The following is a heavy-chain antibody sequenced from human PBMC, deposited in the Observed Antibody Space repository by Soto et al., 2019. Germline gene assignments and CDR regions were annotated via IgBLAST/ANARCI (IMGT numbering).Heavy chain of an antibody. Sequence: SVKVSCKASGGTFSSYTISWVRQAPGQGLEWMGRIIPILGIANYAQKFQGRVTITADKSTDTAYMELSSLRSEDTAVYYCARPKYDSSGYYEGLGFDYWGQGTLVTVSS. CDR1: GGTFSSYT. CDR3: ARPKYDSSGYYEGLGFDY. CDR2: IIPILGIA. D-gene: IGHD3-22*01. V-gene: IGHV1-69*02. J-gene: IGHJ4*02.